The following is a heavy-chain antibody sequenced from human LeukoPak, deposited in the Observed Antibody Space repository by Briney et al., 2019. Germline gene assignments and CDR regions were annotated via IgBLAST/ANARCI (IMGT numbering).Heavy chain of an antibody. CDR1: GYSISSGSY. CDR3: ARGGYGDYDWFDP. D-gene: IGHD4-17*01. CDR2: IYHSGST. V-gene: IGHV4-38-2*02. Sequence: SETLSLTCTVSGYSISSGSYWGWIRQPPGKGLEWIGSIYHSGSTYYNPSLKSRVTISVDTSKNQFSLKLSSVTAADTAVYSCARGGYGDYDWFDPWGQGTLVTVSS. J-gene: IGHJ5*02.